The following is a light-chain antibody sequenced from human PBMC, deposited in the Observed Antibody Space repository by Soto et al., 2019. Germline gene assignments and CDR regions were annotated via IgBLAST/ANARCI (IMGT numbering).Light chain of an antibody. CDR3: QQYHNWPPQYT. CDR1: QTISDN. V-gene: IGKV3-15*01. Sequence: EIVMTQSPATLSVSPGERVTLSCRASQTISDNLAWFQQKSGQAPRLLIHGAFKRATGVPDRFSGSGSGTEFTLTISSLQSEDSVVYYCQQYHNWPPQYTFGQGTKLQIK. CDR2: GAF. J-gene: IGKJ2*01.